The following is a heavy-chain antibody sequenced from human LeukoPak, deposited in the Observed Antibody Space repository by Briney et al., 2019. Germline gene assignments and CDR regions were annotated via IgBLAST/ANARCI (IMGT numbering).Heavy chain of an antibody. V-gene: IGHV4-39*07. CDR2: IYYSGNT. CDR3: ARGGLTGVFDY. D-gene: IGHD7-27*01. Sequence: PSETLSLTCTVSGGSISSSSYYWGWIRQPPGKGLEWIGSIYYSGNTYYNPSLKSRVTISVDTSKNQFSLKLSSVTAADTAVYHCARGGLTGVFDYWGQGTLVTVSS. J-gene: IGHJ4*02. CDR1: GGSISSSSYY.